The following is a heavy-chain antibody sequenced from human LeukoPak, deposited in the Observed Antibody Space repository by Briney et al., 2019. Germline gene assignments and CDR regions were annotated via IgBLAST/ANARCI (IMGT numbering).Heavy chain of an antibody. D-gene: IGHD1-26*01. J-gene: IGHJ4*02. CDR1: GGSISSYY. CDR3: ARHSGSSPHYFDY. Sequence: SETLSLTCTVSGGSISSYYWSWLRQPPGKGLEWIGFIYYSGTTHYKSSLKNRVTISVDTSRNQFSLKLSSVTAADTAVYYCARHSGSSPHYFDYWGQGTLVTVSS. CDR2: IYYSGTT. V-gene: IGHV4-59*08.